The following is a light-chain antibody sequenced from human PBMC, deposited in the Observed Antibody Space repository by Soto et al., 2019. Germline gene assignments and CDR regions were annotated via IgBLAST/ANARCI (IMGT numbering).Light chain of an antibody. Sequence: IVLTQSPATLSLWPGETAILSCRASQTVSSYLSWYQHKPGQAPRLLIYDASKRAPGIPARFSGSGSGTDFTLTISSLEPEDFAVYYCQQRSASLTFGHGTRLELE. J-gene: IGKJ5*01. CDR2: DAS. CDR1: QTVSSY. CDR3: QQRSASLT. V-gene: IGKV3-11*01.